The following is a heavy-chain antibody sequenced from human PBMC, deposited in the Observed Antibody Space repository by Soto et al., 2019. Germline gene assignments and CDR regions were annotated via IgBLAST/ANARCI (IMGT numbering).Heavy chain of an antibody. V-gene: IGHV1-18*01. CDR3: ARDPGIAAAGPYYYYGMDV. Sequence: QVQLVQSGADVKKPGASVKVSCKASGYTFTSYGISWVRQAPGQGLAWMGWISAYNGNTNYAHKLQGRVTMTTDTSTSKAYMELRNLRSDDTAVYYCARDPGIAAAGPYYYYGMDVWGQGTTVTVSS. CDR1: GYTFTSYG. D-gene: IGHD6-13*01. J-gene: IGHJ6*02. CDR2: ISAYNGNT.